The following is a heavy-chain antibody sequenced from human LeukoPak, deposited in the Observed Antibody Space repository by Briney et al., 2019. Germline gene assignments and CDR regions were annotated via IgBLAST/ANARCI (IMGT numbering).Heavy chain of an antibody. CDR1: GFTFSSYE. J-gene: IGHJ6*02. Sequence: NPGGSLRLSCAASGFTFSSYEMNWVRQAPGKGLEWVSYISSSGSTIYYADSVKGRFTISRDNAKNSLYLQMNSLRAEDTAVYYCARAQSFYYYGMGVWGQGTTVTVSS. D-gene: IGHD4-11*01. V-gene: IGHV3-48*03. CDR3: ARAQSFYYYGMGV. CDR2: ISSSGSTI.